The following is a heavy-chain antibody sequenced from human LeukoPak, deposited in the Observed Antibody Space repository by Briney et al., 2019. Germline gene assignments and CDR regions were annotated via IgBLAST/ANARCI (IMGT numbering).Heavy chain of an antibody. CDR3: ASDGYGSSWYFDY. CDR1: GFTFSSYT. D-gene: IGHD6-13*01. V-gene: IGHV3-21*01. Sequence: GGSLRLSCAASGFTFSSYTMNWVRQAPGKGLEWVSSISIGSIYIYYADSVKGRFTISRDNSKNTLYLQMNSLRAEDTAVYYCASDGYGSSWYFDYWGQGTLVTVSS. J-gene: IGHJ4*02. CDR2: ISIGSIYI.